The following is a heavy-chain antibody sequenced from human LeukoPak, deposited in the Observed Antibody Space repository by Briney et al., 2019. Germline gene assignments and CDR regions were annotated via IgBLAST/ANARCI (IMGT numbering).Heavy chain of an antibody. D-gene: IGHD5-18*01. CDR3: AREGGYSYGRAGTIGGGNSDFDY. V-gene: IGHV1-69*04. Sequence: ASVKVSCKASGGTFSSYAISWVRQAPGQGLEWMGRIIPILGIANYAQKFQGRVTITADKSTSTAYMELSSLRSEDTAVYYCAREGGYSYGRAGTIGGGNSDFDYWGQGTLVTVSS. CDR2: IIPILGIA. CDR1: GGTFSSYA. J-gene: IGHJ4*02.